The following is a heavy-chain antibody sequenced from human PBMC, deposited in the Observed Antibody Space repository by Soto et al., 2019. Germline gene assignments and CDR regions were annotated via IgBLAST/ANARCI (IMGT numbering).Heavy chain of an antibody. Sequence: SVKVSCKASGGTFGSYTISWVRQAPGQGLEWMGRIIPILGIANYAQKFQGRVTITADKSTSTAYMELSSLRSEDMAVYYCARGPPPLWFGELLGPLDYWGQGTLVTV. CDR3: ARGPPPLWFGELLGPLDY. V-gene: IGHV1-69*02. D-gene: IGHD3-10*01. CDR1: GGTFGSYT. CDR2: IIPILGIA. J-gene: IGHJ4*02.